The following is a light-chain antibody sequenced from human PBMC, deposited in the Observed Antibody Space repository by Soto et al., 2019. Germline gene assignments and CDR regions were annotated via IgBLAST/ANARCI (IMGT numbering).Light chain of an antibody. Sequence: DIQMTQSPSTLSASVGDRVTITCRASQNIFTWLAWYQQKPETAPKVLIYNASNLESGVPSRFSGGGSGTEFTLTISSLQPDDFATYYCQQYDSFCTFGQGTRVDI. CDR1: QNIFTW. CDR2: NAS. CDR3: QQYDSFCT. J-gene: IGKJ1*01. V-gene: IGKV1-5*01.